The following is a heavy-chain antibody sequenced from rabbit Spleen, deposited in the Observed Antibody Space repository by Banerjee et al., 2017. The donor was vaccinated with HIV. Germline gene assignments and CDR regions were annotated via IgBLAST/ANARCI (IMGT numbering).Heavy chain of an antibody. J-gene: IGHJ4*01. V-gene: IGHV1S40*01. Sequence: QSLEESGGDLVKPGASLTLTCTASGFSFSDRDVMCWVRQAPGKGLEWIACIDVVKSDNSFEATGAEVLFTNAKSTSTTVTLQMSILTAAVTATYFCARDLAGVIGWDFDWWGQGTLVTVS. CDR2: IDVVKSDNS. CDR1: GFSFSDRDV. CDR3: ARDLAGVIGWDFDW. D-gene: IGHD4-1*01.